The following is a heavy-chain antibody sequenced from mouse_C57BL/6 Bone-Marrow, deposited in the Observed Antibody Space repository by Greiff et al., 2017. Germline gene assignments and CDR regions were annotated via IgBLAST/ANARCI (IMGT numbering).Heavy chain of an antibody. CDR2: ISYSGST. V-gene: IGHV3-1*01. D-gene: IGHD1-1*01. CDR1: GYSITSGYD. Sequence: EVMLVESGPGMVKPSQSLSLTCTVTGYSITSGYDWHWIRHFPGNKLEWMGYISYSGSTNYNPSLKSRISITHDTSKNHFFLKLNSVTTEDTATYYCAIGGSSPLFAYWGQGTLVTVSA. J-gene: IGHJ3*01. CDR3: AIGGSSPLFAY.